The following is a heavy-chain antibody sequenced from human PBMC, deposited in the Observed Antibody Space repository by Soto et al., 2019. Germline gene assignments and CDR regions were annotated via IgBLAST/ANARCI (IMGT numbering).Heavy chain of an antibody. J-gene: IGHJ4*02. V-gene: IGHV3-64D*06. Sequence: GGSLRLSCSASGFTFSSYAMHWVRQAPGKGLEYVSGIRGNGDPPFYADSVKGRFIISRDNSKNTLFLQMSSLSADDTAVYYCVKSRGGNNFDFFDWGQGALVTVSS. CDR3: VKSRGGNNFDFFD. CDR2: IRGNGDPP. CDR1: GFTFSSYA. D-gene: IGHD5-12*01.